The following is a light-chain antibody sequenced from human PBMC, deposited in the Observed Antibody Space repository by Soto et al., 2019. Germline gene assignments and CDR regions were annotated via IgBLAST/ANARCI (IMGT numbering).Light chain of an antibody. V-gene: IGKV3-20*01. CDR2: GAS. J-gene: IGKJ1*01. Sequence: EIVLTQSPGTLSLSPGERATLSCRASQIVISNFLAWYQQKPGQAPRLLIYGASSRATGIADRFSGSGSGTDFTLTISRLEPEDFAVYYCQQYGRPPWTFDQGTKVEIK. CDR1: QIVISNF. CDR3: QQYGRPPWT.